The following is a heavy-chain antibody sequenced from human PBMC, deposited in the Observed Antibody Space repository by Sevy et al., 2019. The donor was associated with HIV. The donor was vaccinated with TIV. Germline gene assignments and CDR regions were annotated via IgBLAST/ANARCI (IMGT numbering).Heavy chain of an antibody. Sequence: GSLRLSCATSGFTFSDAWMNWVRQAPGKGLEWVARIKSKTGSGTRDFAAPVKGRFSISRDDSKNTVYLQMTSLKDEDTGVYFCACGTGTSDFDHWGQGTLVTVSS. CDR3: ACGTGTSDFDH. D-gene: IGHD1-1*01. CDR2: IKSKTGSGTR. J-gene: IGHJ4*02. V-gene: IGHV3-15*01. CDR1: GFTFSDAW.